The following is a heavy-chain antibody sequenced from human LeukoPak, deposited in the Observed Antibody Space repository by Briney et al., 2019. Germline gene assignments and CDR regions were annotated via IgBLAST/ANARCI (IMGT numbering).Heavy chain of an antibody. CDR3: ARNRVSNDY. CDR1: GFSFTNVW. J-gene: IGHJ4*02. D-gene: IGHD2-2*01. Sequence: GGSLRLSCAASGFSFTNVWMTWVRQAPGKGLEWVASIKDDGSEKNYVDSVKGRFTISRDNAKNSLYLQMNSLRAEDTAVYYCARNRVSNDYWGQGTLVTVSS. CDR2: IKDDGSEK. V-gene: IGHV3-7*01.